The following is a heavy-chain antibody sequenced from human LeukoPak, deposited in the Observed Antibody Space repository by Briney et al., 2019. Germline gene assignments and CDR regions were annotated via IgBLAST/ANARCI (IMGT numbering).Heavy chain of an antibody. Sequence: GGSLRLSCAASGFTFRRYGMSWIRQAPGKGLEWVSYISSSGSTIYYADSVKGRFTISRDNAKNSLYLQMNSLRAEDTAVYYCARFLRYFDWLLGFDYWGQGTLVTVSS. J-gene: IGHJ4*02. D-gene: IGHD3-9*01. V-gene: IGHV3-48*04. CDR3: ARFLRYFDWLLGFDY. CDR2: ISSSGSTI. CDR1: GFTFRRYG.